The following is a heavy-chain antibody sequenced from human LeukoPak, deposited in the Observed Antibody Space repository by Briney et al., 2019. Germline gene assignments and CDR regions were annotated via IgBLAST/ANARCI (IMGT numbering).Heavy chain of an antibody. J-gene: IGHJ4*02. CDR2: IIPIFGTA. CDR3: ARGAARGGVDY. CDR1: GGTFSRYA. Sequence: SVKVSCKASGGTFSRYAISWVRQAPGQGLERMGGIIPIFGTANYAQKFQGRVTITTDEPTSTAYMELSSLRSEDTAVYYCARGAARGGVDYWGQGTLVTVSS. V-gene: IGHV1-69*05. D-gene: IGHD6-6*01.